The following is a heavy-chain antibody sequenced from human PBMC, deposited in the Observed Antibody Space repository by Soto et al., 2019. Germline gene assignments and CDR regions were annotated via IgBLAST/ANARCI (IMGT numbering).Heavy chain of an antibody. CDR2: ISYDGSNK. Sequence: PGGSLRLSCAASGFTFSSYAMHWVRQAPGKGLEWVAVISYDGSNKYYADSVKGRFTISRDNSKNTLYLQMNSRRAEDTAVYYCAWGGIQLWFLDYWGQGTLVAVSS. V-gene: IGHV3-30-3*01. D-gene: IGHD5-18*01. CDR3: AWGGIQLWFLDY. CDR1: GFTFSSYA. J-gene: IGHJ4*02.